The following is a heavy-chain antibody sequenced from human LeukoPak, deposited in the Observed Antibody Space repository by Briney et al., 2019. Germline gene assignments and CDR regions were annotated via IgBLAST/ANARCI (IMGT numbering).Heavy chain of an antibody. CDR1: GFTFSSYS. CDR2: ISSSSSYI. J-gene: IGHJ4*02. Sequence: PGGSLRLSCAASGFTFSSYSMNWVRQAPGKGLEWVSSISSSSSYIYYADSVKGRFTISRDNAKNSLYLQMNSLRAEDTAVYYCARSIGRGFVLRYFDWDYWGQGTLVTVSS. V-gene: IGHV3-21*01. D-gene: IGHD3-9*01. CDR3: ARSIGRGFVLRYFDWDY.